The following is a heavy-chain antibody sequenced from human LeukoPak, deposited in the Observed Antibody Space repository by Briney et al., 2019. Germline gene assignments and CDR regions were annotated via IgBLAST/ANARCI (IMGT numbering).Heavy chain of an antibody. CDR3: ARESEQQLAYGMDV. CDR1: GGSFSGYY. V-gene: IGHV4-34*01. Sequence: SETLSLTCAVYGGSFSGYYWSWIRQPPGKGLEWIGEINHSGSTNYNPSLKSRVTISVDTSKNQFSLKLSSVTAADTAVYYCARESEQQLAYGMDVWGQGTTVTVSS. CDR2: INHSGST. J-gene: IGHJ6*02. D-gene: IGHD6-13*01.